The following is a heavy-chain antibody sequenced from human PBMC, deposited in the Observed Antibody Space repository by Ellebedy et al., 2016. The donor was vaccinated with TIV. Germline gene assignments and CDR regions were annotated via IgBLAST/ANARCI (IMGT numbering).Heavy chain of an antibody. CDR1: GYTFTSYA. CDR3: ARLNTYYFDY. Sequence: SCKASGYTFTSYAMHWVRQAPGKGLEWVAVISYDGSNKYYADSVKGRFTISRNNSKNTLYLQMNSLRAEDTAVYYCARLNTYYFDYWGQGTLVTVSS. V-gene: IGHV3-30-3*01. CDR2: ISYDGSNK. J-gene: IGHJ4*02.